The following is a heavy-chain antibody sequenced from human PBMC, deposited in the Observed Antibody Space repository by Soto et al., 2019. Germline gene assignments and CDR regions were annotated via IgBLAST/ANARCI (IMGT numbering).Heavy chain of an antibody. Sequence: QVQLVESGGGVVQPGRSLRLSCAASGFTFSSYAMHWVRQAPGKGLEWVAVISYDGSNKYYADSVKGRFTISRDNSKNTLYLQMNRPRAEDTAVYYCAREEVGATPHFDYWGQGTLVTVSS. CDR2: ISYDGSNK. D-gene: IGHD1-26*01. V-gene: IGHV3-30-3*01. J-gene: IGHJ4*02. CDR3: AREEVGATPHFDY. CDR1: GFTFSSYA.